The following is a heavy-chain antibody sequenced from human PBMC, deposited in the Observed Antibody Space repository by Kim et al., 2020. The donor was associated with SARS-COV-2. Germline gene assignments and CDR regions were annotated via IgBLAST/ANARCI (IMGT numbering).Heavy chain of an antibody. V-gene: IGHV3-23*01. Sequence: GGSLRLSCAASGFTFSTYAIIWVRQAPGKGLEWVSIVGDNDDGTHYADSVKGRFTVSRDNSNNMSYLQMNSLRADDTAVYYCAPDWNHFDNWGQGTLVTVS. CDR2: VGDNDDGT. D-gene: IGHD1-1*01. CDR3: APDWNHFDN. CDR1: GFTFSTYA. J-gene: IGHJ4*02.